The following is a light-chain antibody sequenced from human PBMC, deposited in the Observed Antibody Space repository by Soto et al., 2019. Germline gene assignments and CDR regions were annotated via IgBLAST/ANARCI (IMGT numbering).Light chain of an antibody. Sequence: EIVLTQSPATLSLSPGERATLSCRASQSVGGYLDWYQQKPGQAPRLLIYDASNMASGIPARFSGSGSGTDFTRTISSLEPEDLAGYYCHQRSNWPPLTCGGGTKVEIK. CDR2: DAS. CDR1: QSVGGY. CDR3: HQRSNWPPLT. J-gene: IGKJ4*01. V-gene: IGKV3-11*01.